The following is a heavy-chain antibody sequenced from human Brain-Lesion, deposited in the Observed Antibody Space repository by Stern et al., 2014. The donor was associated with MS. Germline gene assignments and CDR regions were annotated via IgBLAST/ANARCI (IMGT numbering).Heavy chain of an antibody. V-gene: IGHV1-24*01. Sequence: VQLEESGAEVKKPGASVKVSCKVSGYTLTDLYMHWGRQAPRKGLEWMGGFDPEDGKTIYAQKFQGRVTMTEDTSTDTAYMELSSLRSEDTAVYYCATLSPGAGGNYYRHFDYWGQGTLVTVSS. CDR3: ATLSPGAGGNYYRHFDY. CDR1: GYTLTDLY. J-gene: IGHJ4*02. CDR2: FDPEDGKT. D-gene: IGHD1-26*01.